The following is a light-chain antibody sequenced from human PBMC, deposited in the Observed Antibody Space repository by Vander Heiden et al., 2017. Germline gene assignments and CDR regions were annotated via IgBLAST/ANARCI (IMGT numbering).Light chain of an antibody. V-gene: IGKV1-39*01. CDR3: LQCDSTPQT. CDR1: QSISSY. CDR2: AAS. J-gene: IGKJ1*01. Sequence: DIQMTQSPSSLSASVGDRVTITCRASQSISSYLNWYQQKPGKAPKLLIYAASSLQSGVPSRFSDSGSPTDFTLTISSLQPAHFATSSSLQCDSTPQTFGPGTKVEIK.